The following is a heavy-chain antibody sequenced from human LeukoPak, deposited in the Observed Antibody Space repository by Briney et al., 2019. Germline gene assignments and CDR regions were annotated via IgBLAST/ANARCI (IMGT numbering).Heavy chain of an antibody. CDR2: ISAYIGNS. CDR1: GYTFTSFG. CDR3: ARVFSDYTNRYSHMDV. J-gene: IGHJ6*03. D-gene: IGHD4-11*01. Sequence: ASVKVSCKASGYTFTSFGISWVRQAPGHGLEWMGWISAYIGNSNYVQKFQGRVTMTTDTSTSTAYMELRSLRSDDTAVYYCARVFSDYTNRYSHMDVWGKGTTVTVSS. V-gene: IGHV1-18*01.